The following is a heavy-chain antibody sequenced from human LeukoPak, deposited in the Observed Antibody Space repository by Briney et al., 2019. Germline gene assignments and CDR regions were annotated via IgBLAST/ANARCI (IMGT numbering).Heavy chain of an antibody. V-gene: IGHV4-34*01. CDR1: GGSFSGYY. CDR3: ARRARGMVRGVTTNWFDP. D-gene: IGHD3-10*01. CDR2: INHSGST. Sequence: SETLSLTCAVYGGSFSGYYWSWIRQPPGKGLEWIGEINHSGSTNYNPSLKSRVTISVGTSKNQFSLKLSSVTAADTAVYYCARRARGMVRGVTTNWFDPWGQGTLVTVSS. J-gene: IGHJ5*02.